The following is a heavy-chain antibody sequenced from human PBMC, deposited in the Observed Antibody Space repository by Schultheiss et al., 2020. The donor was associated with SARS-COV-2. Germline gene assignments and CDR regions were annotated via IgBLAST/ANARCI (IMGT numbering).Heavy chain of an antibody. V-gene: IGHV3-30-3*01. CDR2: ISYDGSNK. CDR3: ARDLIAAAGRGGNY. Sequence: GESLKISCAASGFTFSSYAMHWVRQAPGKGLEWVAVISYDGSNKYYADSVKGRFTISRDNSKNTLYLQMNSLRAEDTAVYYCARDLIAAAGRGGNYWGQGTLVTVSS. CDR1: GFTFSSYA. D-gene: IGHD6-13*01. J-gene: IGHJ4*02.